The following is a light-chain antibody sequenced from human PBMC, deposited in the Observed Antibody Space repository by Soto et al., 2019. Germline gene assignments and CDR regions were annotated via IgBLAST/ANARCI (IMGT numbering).Light chain of an antibody. J-gene: IGKJ1*01. Sequence: DIQMTQSPSSPSASVGDRITITFQASQIIDTWLAWYQQKPGKAPKLLIYKASTLKSGVPSRFSGSGSGTEFTLTISSLQPDDFATYYCQHYNSYSEAVGQGTKVEIK. CDR3: QHYNSYSEA. CDR2: KAS. CDR1: QIIDTW. V-gene: IGKV1-5*03.